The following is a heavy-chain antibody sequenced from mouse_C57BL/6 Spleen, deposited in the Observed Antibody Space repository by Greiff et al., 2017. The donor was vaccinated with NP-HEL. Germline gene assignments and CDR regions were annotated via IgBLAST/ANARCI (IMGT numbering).Heavy chain of an antibody. D-gene: IGHD1-1*01. CDR2: IDPSDSET. J-gene: IGHJ3*01. Sequence: VQLQQPGAELVRPGSSVQLSCKASGYTFTSYWMHWVKQRPIQGLEWIGNIDPSDSETHYNQKFKDKATLTVDKSSSTAYMQLSSLTSEDSAVYYCAREGENYYGSSYEAWFAYWGQGTLVTVSA. CDR1: GYTFTSYW. V-gene: IGHV1-52*01. CDR3: AREGENYYGSSYEAWFAY.